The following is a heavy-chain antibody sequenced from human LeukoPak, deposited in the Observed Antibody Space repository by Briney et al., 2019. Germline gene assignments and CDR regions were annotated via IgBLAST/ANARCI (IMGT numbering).Heavy chain of an antibody. D-gene: IGHD3-10*01. CDR2: IYTSGST. CDR1: GGSISSYY. J-gene: IGHJ5*02. V-gene: IGHV4-4*07. CDR3: ARDSYYYGSGSSTNWFDP. Sequence: PSETLFLTCTVSGGSISSYYWSWIRQPAGKGLEWIGRIYTSGSTNYNPSLKSRVTMSVDTSKNQFSLKLSSVTAADTAVYYCARDSYYYGSGSSTNWFDPWGQGTLVTVSS.